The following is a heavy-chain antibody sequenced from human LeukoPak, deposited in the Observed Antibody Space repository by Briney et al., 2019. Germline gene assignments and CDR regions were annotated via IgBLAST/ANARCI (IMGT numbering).Heavy chain of an antibody. CDR2: ISGSGGST. CDR1: GFTFSSYA. Sequence: PGGSLRPSCAASGFTFSSYAMSWVRQAPGKGLEWVSAISGSGGSTYYADSVKGRFTISRDNSKNTLYLQMNSLRAEDTAVYYCAKGSRYYYYYYMDVWGKGTTVTVSS. V-gene: IGHV3-23*01. CDR3: AKGSRYYYYYYMDV. J-gene: IGHJ6*03. D-gene: IGHD6-13*01.